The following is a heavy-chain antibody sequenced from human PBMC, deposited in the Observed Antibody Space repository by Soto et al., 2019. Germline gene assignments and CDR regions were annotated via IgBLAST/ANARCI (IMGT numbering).Heavy chain of an antibody. J-gene: IGHJ3*02. CDR2: IYPDDSDT. D-gene: IGHD3-3*01. V-gene: IGHV5-51*01. CDR3: ARLDEYWSGYQDAFDI. CDR1: GYNFNNSW. Sequence: GESLKISCKTSGYNFNNSWIAWVRQMSGKGLEWMGIIYPDDSDTRYSPSFQGQVVMSADKSISTAYLQWTSLRASDSAMYYCARLDEYWSGYQDAFDIWGQGTMVTVSS.